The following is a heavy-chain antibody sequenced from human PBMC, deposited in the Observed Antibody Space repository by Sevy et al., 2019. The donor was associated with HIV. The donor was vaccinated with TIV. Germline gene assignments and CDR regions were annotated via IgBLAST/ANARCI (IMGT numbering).Heavy chain of an antibody. CDR3: ARGGGYCGGDCYSIDY. V-gene: IGHV3-33*08. CDR2: IWYDGTIK. D-gene: IGHD2-21*02. Sequence: GGSLRLSCVASGFTFSSYVMHWVRQAPGKGLEWVALIWYDGTIKYYADSVKGRFTISRDNSKDTRFLQMNSLTPEDTAVYYCARGGGYCGGDCYSIDYWGQGALVPVSS. J-gene: IGHJ4*02. CDR1: GFTFSSYV.